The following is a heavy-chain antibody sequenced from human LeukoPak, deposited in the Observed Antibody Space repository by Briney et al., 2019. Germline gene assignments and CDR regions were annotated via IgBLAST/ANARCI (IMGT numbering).Heavy chain of an antibody. CDR1: GLTFSSYA. D-gene: IGHD5-18*01. V-gene: IGHV3-23*01. J-gene: IGHJ4*02. CDR3: AKDGTWIQLWLAY. CDR2: ISGSGGST. Sequence: GGSLRLSCAASGLTFSSYAMTWVRQAPGKGLEWVSGISGSGGSTYYADSVKGRFTISRDNSKNTLYLQMNSLRAADTAVYYCAKDGTWIQLWLAYWGQGTLVTVSS.